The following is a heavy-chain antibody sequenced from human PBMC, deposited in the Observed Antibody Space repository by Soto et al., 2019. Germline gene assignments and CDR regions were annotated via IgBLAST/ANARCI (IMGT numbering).Heavy chain of an antibody. J-gene: IGHJ3*02. Sequence: PGGSLRLSCAASGFTFSSYAMSWVRQAPGKGLEWVSAISGSGGSTYYADSVKGRFTISRDNSKNTLYLQMNSLRAEDTAVYYCAKDGPYYSSTSYYVVFDIWGQGTMVTVSS. CDR1: GFTFSSYA. CDR2: ISGSGGST. CDR3: AKDGPYYSSTSYYVVFDI. V-gene: IGHV3-23*01. D-gene: IGHD2-2*01.